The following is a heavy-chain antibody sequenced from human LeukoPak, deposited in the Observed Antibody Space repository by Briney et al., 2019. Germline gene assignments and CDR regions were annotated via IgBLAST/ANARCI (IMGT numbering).Heavy chain of an antibody. J-gene: IGHJ4*02. CDR2: NTGSGAT. CDR1: GFTFSSYA. CDR3: AKGTISFDS. Sequence: GGSLRLSCAASGFTFSSYAMSWVRRAPGKGLEWVASNTGSGATYYADSVKGRFTISRDISKNTLYLQTDSLRAEDTAVYFCAKGTISFDSWGQGTLVTVSS. D-gene: IGHD4/OR15-4a*01. V-gene: IGHV3-23*01.